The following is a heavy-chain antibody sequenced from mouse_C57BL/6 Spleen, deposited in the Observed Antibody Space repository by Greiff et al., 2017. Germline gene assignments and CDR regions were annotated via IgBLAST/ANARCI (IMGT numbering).Heavy chain of an antibody. Sequence: QVQLQQPGAELVKPGASVKMSCKASGYTFTSYWITWVKQRHGTGLEWIGDIYPGSGSTNYNEKCKGKATLTVDTSSSTAYMQLSSLTSEDSAVYSCARPAQAMAWFAYWGQGTLVTVSA. CDR3: ARPAQAMAWFAY. CDR1: GYTFTSYW. V-gene: IGHV1-55*01. CDR2: IYPGSGST. J-gene: IGHJ3*01. D-gene: IGHD3-2*02.